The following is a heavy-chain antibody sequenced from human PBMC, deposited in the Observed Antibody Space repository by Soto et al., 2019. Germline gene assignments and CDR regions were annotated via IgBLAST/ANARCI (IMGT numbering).Heavy chain of an antibody. CDR3: ARRGYSYGYPDTYGMDV. CDR2: IYPGDSDT. D-gene: IGHD5-18*01. J-gene: IGHJ6*02. Sequence: GESLKISCKGSGYSFTSYWIGWVRQMPGKGLEWMGIIYPGDSDTRYSPSFQGQVTISADKSISTAYLQWSSLKASDTAMYYCARRGYSYGYPDTYGMDVWGQGTTVTVSS. CDR1: GYSFTSYW. V-gene: IGHV5-51*01.